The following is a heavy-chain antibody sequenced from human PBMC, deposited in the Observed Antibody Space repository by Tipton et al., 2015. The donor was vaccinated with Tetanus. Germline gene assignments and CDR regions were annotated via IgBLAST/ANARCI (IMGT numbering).Heavy chain of an antibody. Sequence: LSLTCAASGFTFSSDAMTWVRQAPGKGLEWVSAISPTGDETYYADSVKGRFTISRDNSKNTLILQMNSLRAEDTAVYFCAKFLVVITQGYYHTMDVWGQGTTVTVSS. V-gene: IGHV3-23*01. CDR2: ISPTGDET. D-gene: IGHD3-9*01. CDR3: AKFLVVITQGYYHTMDV. CDR1: GFTFSSDA. J-gene: IGHJ6*02.